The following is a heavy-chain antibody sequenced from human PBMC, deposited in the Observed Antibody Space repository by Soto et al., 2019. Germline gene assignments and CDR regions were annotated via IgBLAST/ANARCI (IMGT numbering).Heavy chain of an antibody. Sequence: GGSLRLSCVASGFTFSGYGMHWVRQAPGKGLEWLAVISHDGSDKYYADSVRVRFTISRDNSENTLYLQMNSLRPEDTAVYYCAKEDVWFAKDYWGQGSLVTVSS. CDR1: GFTFSGYG. J-gene: IGHJ4*02. D-gene: IGHD3-10*01. CDR2: ISHDGSDK. V-gene: IGHV3-30*18. CDR3: AKEDVWFAKDY.